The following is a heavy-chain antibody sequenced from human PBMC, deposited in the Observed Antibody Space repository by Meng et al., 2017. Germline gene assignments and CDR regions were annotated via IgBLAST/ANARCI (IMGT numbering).Heavy chain of an antibody. CDR3: ARDSWRGYSNGYWVDYYYGMDV. D-gene: IGHD5-18*01. J-gene: IGHJ6*02. CDR1: GGTFSSYA. V-gene: IGHV1-69*05. Sequence: SVKVSCKASGGTFSSYAISWVRQAPGQGLEWMGGIIPIFGTANYAQKFQGRVTITTDESTSTAYMELSSLRSEDTAVYYCARDSWRGYSNGYWVDYYYGMDVWGQGTTVTVSS. CDR2: IIPIFGTA.